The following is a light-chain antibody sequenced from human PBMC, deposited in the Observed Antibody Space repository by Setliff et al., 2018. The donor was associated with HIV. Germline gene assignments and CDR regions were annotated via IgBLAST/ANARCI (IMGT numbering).Light chain of an antibody. CDR3: YSYAGSFTWI. V-gene: IGLV2-23*02. Sequence: QSVLAQPASVSGPPGQSITISCTGTRSDVGDYDLVSWYQHHPGKAPKLIIFEVTKRPSGVSTRFSGSKSGNTASLTISGLQADDEADYYCYSYAGSFTWIFGTGTKVTVL. CDR1: RSDVGDYDL. CDR2: EVT. J-gene: IGLJ1*01.